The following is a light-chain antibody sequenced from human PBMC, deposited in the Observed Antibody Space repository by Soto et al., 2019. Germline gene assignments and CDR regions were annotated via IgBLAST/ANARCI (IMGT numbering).Light chain of an antibody. CDR3: QQFSRPPLT. J-gene: IGKJ4*01. CDR1: QSVSTN. CDR2: GAS. Sequence: EIVMTQSPATLSVSPGERATLSCRASQSVSTNLAWYQQKPGQAPRLLIYGASTRATGIPARFSGSGSGTDFTLTISRLEPEDFAVYFCQQFSRPPLTFGGGTKV. V-gene: IGKV3-15*01.